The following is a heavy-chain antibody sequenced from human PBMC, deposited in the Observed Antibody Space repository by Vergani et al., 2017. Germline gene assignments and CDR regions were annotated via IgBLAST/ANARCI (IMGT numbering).Heavy chain of an antibody. CDR1: GFTFSKYW. Sequence: DVQLVQSGGGLIQPGGSLRLSCVVPGFTFSKYWMSWVRQAPGKGLEWVANINRDGSEKNYGDSVRGRFTISRDNAKNSVYLQMNSLRGEDTAVYYCASHEYGGDAYWGQGTLVTVSS. J-gene: IGHJ4*02. D-gene: IGHD2/OR15-2a*01. CDR3: ASHEYGGDAY. V-gene: IGHV3-7*01. CDR2: INRDGSEK.